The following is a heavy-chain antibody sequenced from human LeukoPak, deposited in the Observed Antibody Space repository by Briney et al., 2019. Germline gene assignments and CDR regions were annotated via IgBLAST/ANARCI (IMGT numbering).Heavy chain of an antibody. Sequence: PGGSLRLSCAASGFTFSSYAMHWVRQAPGKGLEWVAVISYDGSNKYYADSVKGPFTISRDNSKNTLYLQMNSLRAEDMAVYYCARGPYGMDVWGQGTTVTVSS. J-gene: IGHJ6*02. CDR1: GFTFSSYA. CDR2: ISYDGSNK. CDR3: ARGPYGMDV. V-gene: IGHV3-30-3*01.